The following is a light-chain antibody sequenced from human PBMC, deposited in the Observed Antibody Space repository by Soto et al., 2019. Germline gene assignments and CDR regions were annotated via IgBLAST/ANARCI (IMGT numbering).Light chain of an antibody. CDR1: QSVSSN. J-gene: IGKJ1*01. CDR3: QQCNNWPLT. V-gene: IGKV3-15*01. Sequence: EIVMTQSPATLSVSPGERATLSCRASQSVSSNLAWYQQKPGQAPRLLIYGASTRATGIPARFSGSGSGTEFTLPISSLQSEDFAVYYCQQCNNWPLTFGQGTRVEI. CDR2: GAS.